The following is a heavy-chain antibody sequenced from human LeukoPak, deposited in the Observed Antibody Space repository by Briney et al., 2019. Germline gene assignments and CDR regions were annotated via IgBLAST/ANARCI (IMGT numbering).Heavy chain of an antibody. CDR1: GFTFSSYA. V-gene: IGHV3-23*01. J-gene: IGHJ6*02. Sequence: PGGSLRLSCAASGFTFSSYAMSWVRQAPGKGLEWVSAISGSGGSTYYADSVKGRFTISRDNSKNTLYLQMNSLRAEDTAVYYCAKDHPTTEYYYYGMGVWGQGTTVTVSS. CDR2: ISGSGGST. D-gene: IGHD4-17*01. CDR3: AKDHPTTEYYYYGMGV.